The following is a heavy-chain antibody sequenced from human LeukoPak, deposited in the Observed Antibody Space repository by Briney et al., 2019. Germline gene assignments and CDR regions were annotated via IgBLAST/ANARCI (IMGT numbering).Heavy chain of an antibody. CDR3: AREGYCSGGSCDEGGPFDY. Sequence: SVKVSCKASGGTFSSYAISWVRQAPGQGLEWMGGIIPIFGTANYAQKFQGRVTITADESTSTAYMELSSLRSEDTAMYYCAREGYCSGGSCDEGGPFDYWGQGTLVTVSS. J-gene: IGHJ4*02. CDR2: IIPIFGTA. V-gene: IGHV1-69*01. CDR1: GGTFSSYA. D-gene: IGHD2-15*01.